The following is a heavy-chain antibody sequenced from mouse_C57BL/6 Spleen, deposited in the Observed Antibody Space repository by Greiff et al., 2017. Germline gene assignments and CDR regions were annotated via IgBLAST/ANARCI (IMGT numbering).Heavy chain of an antibody. J-gene: IGHJ1*03. V-gene: IGHV1-18*01. CDR2: INPNNGGT. CDR1: GYTFTDYN. D-gene: IGHD1-1*01. Sequence: EVQLVESGPELVKPGASVKIPCKASGYTFTDYNMDWVKQSHGKSLEWIGDINPNNGGTIYNQKFKGKATLTVDKSSSTAYMELRSLTSEDTAVYYCARNYYGSYWYFDVWGTGTTVTVSS. CDR3: ARNYYGSYWYFDV.